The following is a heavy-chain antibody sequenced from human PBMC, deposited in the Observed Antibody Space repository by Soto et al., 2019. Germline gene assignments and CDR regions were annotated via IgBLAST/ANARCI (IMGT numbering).Heavy chain of an antibody. CDR3: VKPDGGNSWGDY. J-gene: IGHJ4*02. V-gene: IGHV3-7*03. CDR1: GFTLGTFH. CDR2: INQDGTVK. Sequence: EAQLVESGGDLVQPGGSLRLSCAASGFTLGTFHMNWLRQAPGQGLEWVANINQDGTVKYYVDSVKGRFTISRDNGKNSLYLQMNSLRADDTAVYYCVKPDGGNSWGDYWGQGTLVTVSS. D-gene: IGHD2-21*02.